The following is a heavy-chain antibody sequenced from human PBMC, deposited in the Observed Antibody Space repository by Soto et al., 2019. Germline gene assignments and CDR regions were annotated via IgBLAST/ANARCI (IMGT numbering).Heavy chain of an antibody. J-gene: IGHJ4*02. CDR3: AKEASGSYVDY. Sequence: PGGSLRLSCAASGFTFSSYGMHWVRQAPGKGLEWVAVISYDGSNKYYADSVKGRFTISRDNSKNTLYLQMNSLRAEDTAVYYCAKEASGSYVDYWGQGTLVTVSP. V-gene: IGHV3-30*18. D-gene: IGHD1-26*01. CDR1: GFTFSSYG. CDR2: ISYDGSNK.